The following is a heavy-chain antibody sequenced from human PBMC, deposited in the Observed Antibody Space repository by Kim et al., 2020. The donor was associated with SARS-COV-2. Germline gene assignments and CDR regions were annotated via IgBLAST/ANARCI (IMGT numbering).Heavy chain of an antibody. CDR3: ARDSGWWGAQGDY. D-gene: IGHD2-8*02. Sequence: NDAQKRQGRVTMTKDTSTSTAYMELRSLRSDDTAVYYCARDSGWWGAQGDYWGQGTLVTVSS. J-gene: IGHJ4*02. V-gene: IGHV1-18*01.